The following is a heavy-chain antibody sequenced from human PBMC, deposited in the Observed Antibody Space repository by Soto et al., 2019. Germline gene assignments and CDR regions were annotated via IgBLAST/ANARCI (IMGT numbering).Heavy chain of an antibody. CDR2: IYYSGST. V-gene: IGHV4-31*03. D-gene: IGHD3-10*01. J-gene: IGHJ5*02. Sequence: QVQLQESGPGLVKPSQTLSLTCTVSGGSISSGGYYWSWIRQHPGKGLEWIGYIYYSGSTYYNPSLKGRVTISVDTSKNQFSLKLSSVTAADTAVYYCARGRTGGHNWFDPWGQGTLVTVSS. CDR3: ARGRTGGHNWFDP. CDR1: GGSISSGGYY.